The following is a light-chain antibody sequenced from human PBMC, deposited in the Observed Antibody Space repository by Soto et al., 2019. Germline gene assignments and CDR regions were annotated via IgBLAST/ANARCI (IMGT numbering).Light chain of an antibody. J-gene: IGKJ1*01. CDR2: GVS. CDR3: QGVSSSLLT. CDR1: ESLSQHS. Sequence: IVLTQSPGTLSLSPGETATLSCRASESLSQHSIAWYQQKPGQAPRLLVYGVSGRATGNPDRFRSSGSGTAFPLTISRLEPQDFAVYFSQGVSSSLLTFGQGTRVEV. V-gene: IGKV3-20*01.